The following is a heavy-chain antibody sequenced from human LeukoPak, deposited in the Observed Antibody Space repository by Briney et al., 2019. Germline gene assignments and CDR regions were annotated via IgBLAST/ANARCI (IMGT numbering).Heavy chain of an antibody. J-gene: IGHJ2*01. D-gene: IGHD6-13*01. CDR3: ARVSSSWYQDWYFDL. V-gene: IGHV4-59*07. CDR1: GRSISSYY. CDR2: IYYSGST. Sequence: SDTQSLTCTVSGRSISSYYWSWLRHPPGKGLEWLGYIYYSGSTNHNPSLKSRVTISVDTSKNQFSLKLSSVTAADTAVYNCARVSSSWYQDWYFDLWGRGTLVTVSS.